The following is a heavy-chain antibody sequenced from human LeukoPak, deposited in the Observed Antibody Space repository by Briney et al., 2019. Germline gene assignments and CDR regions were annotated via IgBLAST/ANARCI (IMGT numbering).Heavy chain of an antibody. Sequence: PSETLSLTCTVYGGSISSYYWSWIRQPPGKGLEWIGYIYYSGSTNYNPSLKSRVTISVDTSKNQFSLKLSSVTAADTAVYYCARARGARITMIVVVDYFDYSGQGTLVTVSS. V-gene: IGHV4-59*01. CDR3: ARARGARITMIVVVDYFDY. CDR2: IYYSGST. D-gene: IGHD3-22*01. J-gene: IGHJ4*02. CDR1: GGSISSYY.